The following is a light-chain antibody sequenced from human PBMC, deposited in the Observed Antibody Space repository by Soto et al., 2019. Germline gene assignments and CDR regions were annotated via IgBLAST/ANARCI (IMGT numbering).Light chain of an antibody. CDR3: QVWDSTSDHPV. CDR2: DDS. J-gene: IGLJ7*01. Sequence: SYELTQPPSVSVAPGQTARITCGGNNIGSKSVYWYQQKPGQAPVQVVYDDSDRPSGIPDRFSGSNSGNTATLTISRVEAGDEADYYCQVWDSTSDHPVFGGGTQLTVL. CDR1: NIGSKS. V-gene: IGLV3-21*02.